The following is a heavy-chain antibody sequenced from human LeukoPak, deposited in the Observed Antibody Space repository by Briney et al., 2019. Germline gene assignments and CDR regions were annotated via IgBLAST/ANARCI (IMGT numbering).Heavy chain of an antibody. Sequence: SETLSLTCTVSGGSISSYYWSWIRQPPGKGLEWIGHIYYSGSTNYNPSLKSRVTISLDTSKNQLSLNLRSVTAADTAVYFCARQGDSGRSYDYWGQGTLVTVSS. V-gene: IGHV4-59*08. J-gene: IGHJ4*02. CDR2: IYYSGST. CDR1: GGSISSYY. D-gene: IGHD3-22*01. CDR3: ARQGDSGRSYDY.